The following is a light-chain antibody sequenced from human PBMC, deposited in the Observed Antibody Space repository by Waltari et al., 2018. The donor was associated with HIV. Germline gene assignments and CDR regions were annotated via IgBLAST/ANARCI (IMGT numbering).Light chain of an antibody. CDR2: DAS. CDR3: QQRSNWPPT. J-gene: IGKJ4*01. V-gene: IGKV3-11*01. CDR1: WSVGSL. Sequence: ENVLTQSPVTLSLSPGETATLSCRATWSVGSLLAWYHQKPGQVPRLLIYDASTRATGIPVRFSGSGSGTDFTLTISSLEPEDLGVYFCQQRSNWPPTFGGWTRVEIK.